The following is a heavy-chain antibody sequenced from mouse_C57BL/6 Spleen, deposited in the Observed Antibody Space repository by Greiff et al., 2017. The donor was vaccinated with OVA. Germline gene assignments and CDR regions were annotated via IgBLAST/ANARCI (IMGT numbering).Heavy chain of an antibody. CDR3: ARRGYSNPYYFDY. CDR1: GYTFTSYW. V-gene: IGHV1-69*01. CDR2: IDPSDSYT. Sequence: VQLQQPGAELVMPGASVKLSCKASGYTFTSYWMHWVKQRPGQGLEWIGEIDPSDSYTNYNQKFKGKSTLTVDKSSSTAYMQLSSLTSEDSAVYYCARRGYSNPYYFDYWGQGTTLTVSS. D-gene: IGHD2-5*01. J-gene: IGHJ2*01.